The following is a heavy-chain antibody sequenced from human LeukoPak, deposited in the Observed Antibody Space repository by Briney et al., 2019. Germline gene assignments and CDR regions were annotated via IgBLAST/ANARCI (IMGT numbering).Heavy chain of an antibody. Sequence: GGSLRLSCVASGFTFSSYWMHWVRQAPGKGLVWVSRINSDGNNTNYADSVKGRFTISRDIAKNTVYLQMNSLRVEDTAVYYCARDLNYYESSDLWFDPWGQGSLVTVSS. D-gene: IGHD3-22*01. CDR1: GFTFSSYW. J-gene: IGHJ5*02. CDR3: ARDLNYYESSDLWFDP. V-gene: IGHV3-74*01. CDR2: INSDGNNT.